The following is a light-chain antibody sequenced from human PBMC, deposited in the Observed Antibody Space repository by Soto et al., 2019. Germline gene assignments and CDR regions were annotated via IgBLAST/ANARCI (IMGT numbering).Light chain of an antibody. V-gene: IGLV2-23*01. CDR2: EGS. J-gene: IGLJ2*01. CDR3: CSCAGSSTHVV. Sequence: QSVLTQPASVSGSPGQSITISCTGTSSDVGSYNLVSWYQQHPGKAPKLMIYEGSKRPSGVSNRFSGSKSGNTASLTISGRQAEDEADYYCCSCAGSSTHVVFGGGTKLTVL. CDR1: SSDVGSYNL.